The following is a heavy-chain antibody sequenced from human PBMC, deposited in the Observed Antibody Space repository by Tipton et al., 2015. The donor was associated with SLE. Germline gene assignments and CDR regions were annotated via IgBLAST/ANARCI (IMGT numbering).Heavy chain of an antibody. CDR2: IYPGDSDT. Sequence: VQLVQSGVEVKKPGESLRISCKGSGYSFTSYWITWVRQLPGKGLEWMGIIYPGDSDTRYSPSFQGHVTISADKSISTAYLQWSSLKASDTAMYYCATSYSSSSEGYWGQGTLVTVSS. J-gene: IGHJ4*02. V-gene: IGHV5-51*01. CDR3: ATSYSSSSEGY. D-gene: IGHD6-6*01. CDR1: GYSFTSYW.